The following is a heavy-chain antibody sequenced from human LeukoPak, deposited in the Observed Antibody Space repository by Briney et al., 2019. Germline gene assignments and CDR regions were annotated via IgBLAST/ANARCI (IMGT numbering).Heavy chain of an antibody. V-gene: IGHV1-8*03. Sequence: ASVKVSCKASGYTFTSYDINWVRQATGQGVEWMGWMNPNSGNTGYAQKFQGRVTITRNTSISTAYMELSSLRSEDTAVYYCARPRGYYDSFDYWGQGTLVTVSS. CDR2: MNPNSGNT. CDR1: GYTFTSYD. J-gene: IGHJ4*02. D-gene: IGHD3-22*01. CDR3: ARPRGYYDSFDY.